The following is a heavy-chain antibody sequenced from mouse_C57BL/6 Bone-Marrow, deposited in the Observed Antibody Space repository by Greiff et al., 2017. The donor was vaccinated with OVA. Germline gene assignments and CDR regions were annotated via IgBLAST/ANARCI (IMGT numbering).Heavy chain of an antibody. CDR1: GYTFTNYW. Sequence: VQGVESGAELVRPGTSVKMSCKASGYTFTNYWIGWAKQRPGHGLEWIGDIYPGGGYTNYNEKFKGKATLPADKSSSTAYMQFSSLTCEDSAIYYGARYYGSSYDWYFDVWGTGTTVTVSS. CDR2: IYPGGGYT. J-gene: IGHJ1*03. D-gene: IGHD1-1*01. CDR3: ARYYGSSYDWYFDV. V-gene: IGHV1-63*01.